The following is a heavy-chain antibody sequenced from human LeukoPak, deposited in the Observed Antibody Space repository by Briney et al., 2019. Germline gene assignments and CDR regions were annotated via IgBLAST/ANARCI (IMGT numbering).Heavy chain of an antibody. D-gene: IGHD1-26*01. CDR2: MNPNSGNT. CDR3: ARAPLRIVGATTYYFDY. Sequence: ASVKVSCKASGYTFTSYDINWVRRATGQGLEWMGWMNPNSGNTGYAQKFQGRVTMTRNTSISTAYMELSSLRSEDTAVYYCARAPLRIVGATTYYFDYWGQGTLVTVSS. V-gene: IGHV1-8*01. J-gene: IGHJ4*02. CDR1: GYTFTSYD.